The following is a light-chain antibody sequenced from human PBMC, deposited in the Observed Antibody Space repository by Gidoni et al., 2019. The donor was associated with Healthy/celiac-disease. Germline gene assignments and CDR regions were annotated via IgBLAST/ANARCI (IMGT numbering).Light chain of an antibody. CDR1: QSVSSN. Sequence: EIVMSQSPATLSVSPGERATLSCRASQSVSSNLAWYQQKPGQAPRPLIYGASTRATGIPARFSGSGSGTEFTLTISSLQSEEFAVYYCQQYNNWPRTFGQXTKVEIK. CDR3: QQYNNWPRT. V-gene: IGKV3-15*01. J-gene: IGKJ1*01. CDR2: GAS.